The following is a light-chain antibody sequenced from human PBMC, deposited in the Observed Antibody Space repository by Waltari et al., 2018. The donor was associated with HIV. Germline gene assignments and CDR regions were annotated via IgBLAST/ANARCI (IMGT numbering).Light chain of an antibody. CDR2: DSN. V-gene: IGLV7-46*01. J-gene: IGLJ2*01. Sequence: QPVVTQESSLTVSPGGTVILTCASSAGVVTRGHCPYWFQLSRGQPPKRLLFDSNKLYPWTPARCSGSVLGGKAALTLTGAQPEDEAAYYCLLSFDGTLVFGGGT. CDR3: LLSFDGTLV. CDR1: AGVVTRGHC.